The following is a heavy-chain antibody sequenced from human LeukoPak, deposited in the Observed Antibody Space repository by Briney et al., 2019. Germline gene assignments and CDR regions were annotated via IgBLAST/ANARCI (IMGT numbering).Heavy chain of an antibody. CDR1: GFTFSSYA. J-gene: IGHJ4*02. CDR2: ISYDGSNK. V-gene: IGHV3-30-3*01. D-gene: IGHD4-17*01. CDR3: ARERLRPDY. Sequence: GRSLRLSCAASGFTFSSYAMHWVRQAPGKGLEWVAVISYDGSNKYYADSVKGRFTISRDNSKNSLYLQMNSLRAEDTAVYYCARERLRPDYWGQGTLVTVSS.